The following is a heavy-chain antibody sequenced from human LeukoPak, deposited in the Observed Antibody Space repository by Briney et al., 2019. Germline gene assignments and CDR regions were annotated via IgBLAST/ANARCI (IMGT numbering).Heavy chain of an antibody. CDR2: INHSGST. CDR3: ARIGEYHYDSSGYHSPSYYYYMDV. V-gene: IGHV4-34*01. Sequence: SETLSLTCAVYGGSFSGYYWSWIRQPPGKGLEWIGEINHSGSTNYNPSLKSRVTISVDTSKNQFSLKLSSVTAADTAVYYCARIGEYHYDSSGYHSPSYYYYMDVWGKGTTVTISS. CDR1: GGSFSGYY. J-gene: IGHJ6*03. D-gene: IGHD3-22*01.